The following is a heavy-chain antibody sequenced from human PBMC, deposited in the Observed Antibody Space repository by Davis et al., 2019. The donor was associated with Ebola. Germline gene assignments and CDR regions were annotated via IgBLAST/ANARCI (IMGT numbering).Heavy chain of an antibody. D-gene: IGHD4-17*01. J-gene: IGHJ4*02. Sequence: ASVKVSCKASGYTFTSYYMHWVRQAPGQGLEWMGIINPNSGGTNYAQKFQGRVTMTRDTSISTAYMELSRLRSDDTAVYYCARVSYGDYGGYYFDYWGQGTLVTVSS. CDR1: GYTFTSYY. V-gene: IGHV1-2*02. CDR3: ARVSYGDYGGYYFDY. CDR2: INPNSGGT.